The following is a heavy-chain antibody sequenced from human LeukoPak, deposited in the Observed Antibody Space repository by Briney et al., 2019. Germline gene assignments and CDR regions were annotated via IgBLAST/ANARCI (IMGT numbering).Heavy chain of an antibody. D-gene: IGHD2-2*02. V-gene: IGHV1-8*03. Sequence: ASVKVCCKASGYTFTSYDINWVRQATGQGLAWMGWMNPNSGNRGYAQKFQGRVTITRNTSISTAYMELSSLRSKDTAVYYCARCGVYCSSTSCYKSLYYYYYYMDVWGKGTTVTVSS. CDR1: GYTFTSYD. CDR3: ARCGVYCSSTSCYKSLYYYYYYMDV. J-gene: IGHJ6*03. CDR2: MNPNSGNR.